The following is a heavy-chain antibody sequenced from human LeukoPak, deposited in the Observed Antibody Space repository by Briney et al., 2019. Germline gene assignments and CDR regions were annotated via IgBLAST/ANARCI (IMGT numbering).Heavy chain of an antibody. CDR2: INPSGGRT. CDR1: GYTFTSYY. J-gene: IGHJ6*02. D-gene: IGHD5-18*01. CDR3: ARDQGAQLWSIYYYYGMDV. V-gene: IGHV1-46*01. Sequence: VASVKVSCKASGYTFTSYYMHWVRQAPGQGLEWMGIINPSGGRTSYAQTFQGRVTMTRDTSISTAYMELSRLRSDDTAVYYCARDQGAQLWSIYYYYGMDVWGQGTTVTVSS.